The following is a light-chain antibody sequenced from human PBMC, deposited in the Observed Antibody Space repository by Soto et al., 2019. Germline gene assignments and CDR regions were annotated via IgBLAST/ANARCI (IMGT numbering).Light chain of an antibody. Sequence: SYELTQPPSVSVAPGQPASISCGGTYIGGKGVHWYQQKAGQAPALVVYDDSDRPSGIPERFSGSISGNTATLTISRVEAGDEADYYCQAWHISSEYVLFGGGTKVTVL. CDR1: YIGGKG. CDR2: DDS. J-gene: IGLJ2*01. V-gene: IGLV3-21*02. CDR3: QAWHISSEYVL.